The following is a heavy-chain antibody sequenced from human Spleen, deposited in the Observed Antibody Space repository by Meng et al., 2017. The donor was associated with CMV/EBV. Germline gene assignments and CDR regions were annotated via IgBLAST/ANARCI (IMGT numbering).Heavy chain of an antibody. CDR2: IYAGGDI. CDR1: GFTVSSNY. J-gene: IGHJ4*02. D-gene: IGHD3-3*01. V-gene: IGHV3-53*01. CDR3: ARSLRFLELPDY. Sequence: GGSLRLSCAASGFTVSSNYMSWVRQAPGKGLEWVSIIYAGGDIYYADSVKGRFTISRDNSKNTLYLQMHNLRVEDTAVYYCARSLRFLELPDYWGQGTLVTVSS.